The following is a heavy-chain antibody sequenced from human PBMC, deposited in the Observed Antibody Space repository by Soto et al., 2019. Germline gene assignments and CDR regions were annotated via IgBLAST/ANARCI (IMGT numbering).Heavy chain of an antibody. D-gene: IGHD2-2*01. Sequence: GGSLRLSCAASGFTFSIYWMHWVRQAPGKGLVWVSRINNDGTKTNYADSVKGRFTISRDNAKNTVFLQMNSLRAEDTAVYYCARVSVVVPAAMRTTNYYYYYYMDVWGKGTTVTVSS. CDR1: GFTFSIYW. J-gene: IGHJ6*03. CDR3: ARVSVVVPAAMRTTNYYYYYYMDV. CDR2: INNDGTKT. V-gene: IGHV3-74*01.